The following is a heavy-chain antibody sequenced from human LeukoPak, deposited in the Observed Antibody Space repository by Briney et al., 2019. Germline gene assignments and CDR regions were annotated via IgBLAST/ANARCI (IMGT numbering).Heavy chain of an antibody. J-gene: IGHJ4*02. CDR2: IYPGDSDT. V-gene: IGHV5-51*01. CDR1: GYSFTNYW. CDR3: ARGIAAAGVTNFGY. D-gene: IGHD6-13*01. Sequence: GESPKISCKGSGYSFTNYWIGWVRQMPGRGLEWMGIIYPGDSDTRYSPSFQGQITISADKSVSTAYLQWSSLKASDTAMYFCARGIAAAGVTNFGYWGQGTLVTVSS.